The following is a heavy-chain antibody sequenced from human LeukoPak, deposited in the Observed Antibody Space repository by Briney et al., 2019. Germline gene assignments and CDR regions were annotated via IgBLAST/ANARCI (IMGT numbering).Heavy chain of an antibody. Sequence: PGGSLRLSCAASGFTFSSYSMNWVRQAPGKGLEWVSSISSSSSYIYYADSVKGRFTISRGNSKNTLYLQMNSLRAEDTAVYYCAKTAYYYETEGPLYDYYGMDVWGQGTTVTVSS. J-gene: IGHJ6*02. D-gene: IGHD3-22*01. V-gene: IGHV3-21*01. CDR1: GFTFSSYS. CDR2: ISSSSSYI. CDR3: AKTAYYYETEGPLYDYYGMDV.